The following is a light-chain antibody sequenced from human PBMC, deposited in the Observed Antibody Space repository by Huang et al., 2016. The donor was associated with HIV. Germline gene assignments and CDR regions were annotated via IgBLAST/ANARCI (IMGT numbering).Light chain of an antibody. V-gene: IGKV3-11*01. CDR2: DSS. Sequence: EVVLTQSPVTLSLSPGERASLSCWASQGVGNYLAWYQQKPGQPPRLLIYDSSNRATGVPARFSGSGSGTDFTLTISSLEPEDFAVYYCQQRNSWPPTFGQGTRLEIK. J-gene: IGKJ5*01. CDR1: QGVGNY. CDR3: QQRNSWPPT.